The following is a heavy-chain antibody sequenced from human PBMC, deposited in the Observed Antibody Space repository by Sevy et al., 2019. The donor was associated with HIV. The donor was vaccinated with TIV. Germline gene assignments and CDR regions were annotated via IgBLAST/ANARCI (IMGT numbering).Heavy chain of an antibody. Sequence: GGSLRLSCAASGFIFSKFGMHWVRQAPGKGLEWVTFIRYDGSSKYYVESVKGRFTISTDNSKNTLYLQMNSLRPEETAVYYCAKGLGMVQGALLSDDVWGQGTMVTVSS. V-gene: IGHV3-30*02. D-gene: IGHD3-10*01. J-gene: IGHJ3*01. CDR1: GFIFSKFG. CDR3: AKGLGMVQGALLSDDV. CDR2: IRYDGSSK.